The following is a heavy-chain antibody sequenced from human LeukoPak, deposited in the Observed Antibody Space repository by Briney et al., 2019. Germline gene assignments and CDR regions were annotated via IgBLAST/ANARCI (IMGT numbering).Heavy chain of an antibody. J-gene: IGHJ4*02. CDR2: INHSGYT. CDR3: TRMTTGHDY. CDR1: GVSFNDYY. Sequence: PSETLSLTCAVPGVSFNDYYWSWVRQTPGKGLEWIGEINHSGYTNDSPSLKSRVTISIDTSRKQFSLNLRSVTVADTGIYYCTRMTTGHDYWGQGTLVTVSS. V-gene: IGHV4-34*01. D-gene: IGHD4-17*01.